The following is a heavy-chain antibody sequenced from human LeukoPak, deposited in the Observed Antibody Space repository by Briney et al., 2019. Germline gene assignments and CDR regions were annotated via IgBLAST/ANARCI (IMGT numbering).Heavy chain of an antibody. J-gene: IGHJ4*02. CDR2: ISSSSSYI. V-gene: IGHV3-21*01. CDR3: ARDGVSLGAAALNY. Sequence: GGSLRLSCAASGLTFSSYSMNWVRQAPGKGLEWVSSISSSSSYIYYADSVKGRFTISRDNAKNPLYLQMNSLRAEDTAVHYCARDGVSLGAAALNYWGQGTLVTVSS. D-gene: IGHD2-15*01. CDR1: GLTFSSYS.